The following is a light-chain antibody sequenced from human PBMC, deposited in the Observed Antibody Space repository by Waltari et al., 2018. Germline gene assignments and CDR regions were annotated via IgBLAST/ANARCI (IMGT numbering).Light chain of an antibody. CDR3: QHYLRLPVT. V-gene: IGKV3-20*01. CDR1: QIVTRA. J-gene: IGKJ1*01. CDR2: GAS. Sequence: EIVLTQSPGTLSLSPGESATLSCRPSQIVTRALAWYQQKPGQAPRLLIYGASNRATGIPDRFSGSGSGTDFSLTISSLEPEDFAVYYCQHYLRLPVTFGQGTKVEVK.